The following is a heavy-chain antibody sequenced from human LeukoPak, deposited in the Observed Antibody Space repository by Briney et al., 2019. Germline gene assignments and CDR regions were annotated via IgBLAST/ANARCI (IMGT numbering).Heavy chain of an antibody. V-gene: IGHV4-61*02. J-gene: IGHJ4*02. D-gene: IGHD5-18*01. CDR1: GGSISSGSYY. CDR2: IYTSGST. CDR3: ARGRWIQPDDY. Sequence: PSETLSLTCTVSGGSISSGSYYWSWIRQPAGKGLEWIGRIYTSGSTNYNPSLKSRVTISVDTSKNQFSLKLSSVTAADTAVYYCARGRWIQPDDYWGQGTLVTVSS.